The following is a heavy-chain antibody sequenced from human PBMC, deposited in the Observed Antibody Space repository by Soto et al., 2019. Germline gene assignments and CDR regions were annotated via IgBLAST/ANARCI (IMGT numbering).Heavy chain of an antibody. Sequence: QVQLVESGGGVVQPGRSLRLSCAASGFTFSSYAMHWVRQAPGKGLEWVAVISYDGSNKYYADSVKGRFTISRDNSKNTLYPQTNSLRAEDTAVYYCTREDGDYVLSPLFDPWGQGTLVTVSS. CDR2: ISYDGSNK. J-gene: IGHJ5*02. CDR1: GFTFSSYA. CDR3: TREDGDYVLSPLFDP. V-gene: IGHV3-30-3*01. D-gene: IGHD4-17*01.